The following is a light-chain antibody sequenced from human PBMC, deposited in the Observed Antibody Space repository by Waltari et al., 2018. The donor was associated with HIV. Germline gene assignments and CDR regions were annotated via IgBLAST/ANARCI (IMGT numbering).Light chain of an antibody. Sequence: QSALTQPPSVSGSPGQSVTISCTGTSSDVGGYNRVTWYQQPPGTVPKVIIYEVSNRPSGVSDRFSGSKSGNTASLTISGLQAEDEADYYCNSFTSSTTYVFGTGTKVTVL. V-gene: IGLV2-18*02. J-gene: IGLJ1*01. CDR3: NSFTSSTTYV. CDR1: SSDVGGYNR. CDR2: EVS.